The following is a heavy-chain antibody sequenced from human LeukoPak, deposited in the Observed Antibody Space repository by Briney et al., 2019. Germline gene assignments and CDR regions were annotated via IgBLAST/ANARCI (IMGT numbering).Heavy chain of an antibody. CDR1: GFTFSSYE. J-gene: IGHJ4*02. D-gene: IGHD3-16*01. CDR2: ISRICSSI. Sequence: PGGSLRLSCAVSGFTFSSYEMNWGRQAPGKGLEGGSYISRICSSIYYADSAKGRFTTSRDNAKNSLYLQMNSLRAEDTAVYYCARDTPPYYDYVWGSQGVFDYWGQGTLVTVSS. CDR3: ARDTPPYYDYVWGSQGVFDY. V-gene: IGHV3-48*03.